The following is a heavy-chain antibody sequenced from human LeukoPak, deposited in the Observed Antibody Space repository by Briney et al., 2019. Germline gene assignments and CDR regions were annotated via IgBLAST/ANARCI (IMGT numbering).Heavy chain of an antibody. CDR3: ARDSSSWKTTVTTILVFDY. CDR1: GYTFTSYG. CDR2: ISAYNGNT. D-gene: IGHD4-17*01. V-gene: IGHV1-18*01. Sequence: GASVKVSCKASGYTFTSYGISWVRQAPGQGLEWMGWISAYNGNTNYAQKLQGRVTMTTDTSTSTAYMELRSLRSDDTAVYYCARDSSSWKTTVTTILVFDYWGQGTLVTVSS. J-gene: IGHJ4*02.